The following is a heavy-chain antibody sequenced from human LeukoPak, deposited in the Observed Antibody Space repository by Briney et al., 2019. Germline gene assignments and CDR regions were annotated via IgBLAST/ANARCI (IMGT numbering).Heavy chain of an antibody. J-gene: IGHJ4*02. D-gene: IGHD2-15*01. CDR3: ARDHCSGGSCYSFDY. V-gene: IGHV3-21*01. CDR2: ISSSSSYI. CDR1: GFSFSTYW. Sequence: PGGSLRLSCAASGFSFSTYWMSWVRQAPGKGLEWVSSISSSSSYIYYADSVKGRFTISRDNAKNSLYLQMNSLRAEDTAVYYCARDHCSGGSCYSFDYWGQGTLVTVSS.